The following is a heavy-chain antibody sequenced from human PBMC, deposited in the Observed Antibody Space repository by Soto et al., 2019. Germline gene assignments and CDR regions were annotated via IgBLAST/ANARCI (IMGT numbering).Heavy chain of an antibody. D-gene: IGHD1-7*01. CDR2: IYPGDSDT. V-gene: IGHV5-51*01. CDR3: ASHLELTASYYYYGMDV. CDR1: GYSFTSYW. J-gene: IGHJ6*02. Sequence: GESLKISCKGSGYSFTSYWIGWVRQMPGKGLEWMGIIYPGDSDTRYSPSFQGQVTISADKSISTAYLQWSSLKASDTAMYYCASHLELTASYYYYGMDVWGQGTTVTVSS.